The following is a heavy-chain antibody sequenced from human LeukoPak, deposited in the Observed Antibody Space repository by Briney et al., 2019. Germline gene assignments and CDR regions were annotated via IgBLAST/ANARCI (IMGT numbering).Heavy chain of an antibody. V-gene: IGHV4-59*01. CDR1: GGSISSYN. Sequence: PSETLSLTCTASGGSISSYNWCSCRRPPGKGLEWIGYIYYSGSTNYNPSLKSRVTISVDTSKNQFSLKLSSVTAAATSGYYCPMGRDGGYLRYWGQGTLVTVSS. J-gene: IGHJ4*02. CDR2: IYYSGST. D-gene: IGHD5-24*01. CDR3: PMGRDGGYLRY.